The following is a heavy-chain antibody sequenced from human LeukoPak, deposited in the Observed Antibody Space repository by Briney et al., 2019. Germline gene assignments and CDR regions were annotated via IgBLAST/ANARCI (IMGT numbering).Heavy chain of an antibody. V-gene: IGHV3-23*01. CDR1: GFTFNHDA. CDR2: GSGCGGTT. D-gene: IGHD2-2*01. Sequence: PGGALKLAFTTHGFTFNHDARGWGPRAPGRGVGWVSAGSGCGGTTYYADSVKGRFTISRDNSKNTLHLQMNSLRAEDTAVYHCAKEPREYCSSSSCPNWLDPWGQGTLVTVSS. J-gene: IGHJ5*02. CDR3: AKEPREYCSSSSCPNWLDP.